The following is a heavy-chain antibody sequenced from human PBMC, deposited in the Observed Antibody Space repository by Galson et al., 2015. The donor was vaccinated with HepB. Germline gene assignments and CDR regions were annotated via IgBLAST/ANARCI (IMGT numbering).Heavy chain of an antibody. J-gene: IGHJ6*03. CDR1: GFTFSSYG. Sequence: SLRLSCAASGFTFSSYGMHWVRQATGKGLEWVSAIGTAGDTYYPGSVKGRFTISRENAKNSLYLQMNSLRAGDTAVYYCARAGTATISMDVWGKGPRSPSP. CDR2: IGTAGDT. CDR3: ARAGTATISMDV. V-gene: IGHV3-13*01. D-gene: IGHD4-17*01.